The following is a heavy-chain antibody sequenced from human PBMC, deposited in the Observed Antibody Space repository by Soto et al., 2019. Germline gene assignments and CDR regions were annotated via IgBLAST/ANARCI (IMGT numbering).Heavy chain of an antibody. V-gene: IGHV4-59*01. Sequence: LSLTCTVSGAAISDYYWSWIRQPPGKRLEWIGYIYNSGSTNYNPSLKSRVTISLDTSKNQFSLNLNSVTAADTAVYYCARDRAYYDSNGLYFDYWGQGTLVTVSS. J-gene: IGHJ4*01. CDR1: GAAISDYY. CDR3: ARDRAYYDSNGLYFDY. D-gene: IGHD3-22*01. CDR2: IYNSGST.